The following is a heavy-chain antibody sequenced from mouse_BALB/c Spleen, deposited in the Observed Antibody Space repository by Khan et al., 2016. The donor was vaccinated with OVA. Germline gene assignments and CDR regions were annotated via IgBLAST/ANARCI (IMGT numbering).Heavy chain of an antibody. J-gene: IGHJ2*01. V-gene: IGHV3-2*02. Sequence: EVELVESGPGLVKPSQSLSLTCTVTGYSITSGYAWNWIRQFPGNKLEWMGYISYSGVTSYTPSLKSRISNTRGTSNHQCFLQFTSVTSEDTATYYCARGNWYWYYFYYWGQGTTLTVSS. CDR1: GYSITSGYA. D-gene: IGHD1-1*02. CDR3: ARGNWYWYYFYY. CDR2: ISYSGVT.